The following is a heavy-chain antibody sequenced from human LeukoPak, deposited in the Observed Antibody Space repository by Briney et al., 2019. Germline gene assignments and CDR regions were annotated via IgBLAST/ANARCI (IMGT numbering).Heavy chain of an antibody. CDR1: GYTFTGYY. J-gene: IGHJ6*02. CDR2: INPNSGGT. D-gene: IGHD3-3*01. Sequence: ASVKVSCKASGYTFTGYYMHWGRQAPGQGLEWMGWINPNSGGTNYAQKFQGRVTMTRDTSISTAYMELSRLRSDDTAVYYCARDRGYYDFWSGDRPNYGMDVWGQGTTVTVSS. V-gene: IGHV1-2*02. CDR3: ARDRGYYDFWSGDRPNYGMDV.